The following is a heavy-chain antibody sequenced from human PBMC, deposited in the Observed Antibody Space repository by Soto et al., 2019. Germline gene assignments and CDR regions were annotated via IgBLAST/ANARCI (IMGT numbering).Heavy chain of an antibody. CDR2: INPTGGST. D-gene: IGHD1-26*01. Sequence: QVQLVQSGAEVKKPGASVKVSCKASGYTFTTYYIHWVRQAPGQGLEWMGMINPTGGSTSYTQKFQGRVTMTRDTSTSRVYLELSSLRSDDTAVYYCARNVNSGLDYWGQGTLVTVSS. V-gene: IGHV1-46*01. J-gene: IGHJ4*02. CDR3: ARNVNSGLDY. CDR1: GYTFTTYY.